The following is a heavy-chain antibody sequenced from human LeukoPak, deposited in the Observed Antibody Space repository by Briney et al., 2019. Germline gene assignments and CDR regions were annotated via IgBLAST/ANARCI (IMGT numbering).Heavy chain of an antibody. D-gene: IGHD6-19*01. CDR2: ISYDGSNK. Sequence: GGSLRLSCAASGFTFSSYGMHWVRQAPGKGLEWVAVISYDGSNKYYADSVKGRLTISRDNAKNSLYLQMNSLRAEDTAVYYCAVDSSGWYSGFDYWGQGTLVTVSS. CDR1: GFTFSSYG. J-gene: IGHJ4*02. V-gene: IGHV3-30*03. CDR3: AVDSSGWYSGFDY.